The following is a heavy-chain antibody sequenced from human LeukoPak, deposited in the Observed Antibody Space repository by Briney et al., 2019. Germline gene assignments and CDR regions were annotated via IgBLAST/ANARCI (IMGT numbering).Heavy chain of an antibody. CDR3: AREAVAVPDY. CDR1: GFTFSDYY. V-gene: IGHV3-11*01. D-gene: IGHD6-19*01. J-gene: IGHJ4*02. CDR2: ISSSGTTI. Sequence: GGSLRLSCAASGFTFSDYYMSWIRQAPGKGLEWVSYISSSGTTIYYADPVKGRFSISRDNAKNSLFLQINSLRAEDTAVYYCAREAVAVPDYWGQGTLLTVSS.